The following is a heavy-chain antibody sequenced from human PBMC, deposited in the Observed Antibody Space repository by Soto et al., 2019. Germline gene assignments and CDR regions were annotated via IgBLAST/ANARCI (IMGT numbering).Heavy chain of an antibody. V-gene: IGHV3-49*04. J-gene: IGHJ4*02. CDR3: TRARLGYYDSSGYSDY. CDR1: GFTFGDYA. Sequence: GGSLRLSCTASGFTFGDYAMSWVRQAPGKGLEWVGFIRSKAYGGTTEYAASVKGRFTISRDDSKSIAYLQMNSLKTEDTAVYYCTRARLGYYDSSGYSDYWGQGTLVTVSS. CDR2: IRSKAYGGTT. D-gene: IGHD3-22*01.